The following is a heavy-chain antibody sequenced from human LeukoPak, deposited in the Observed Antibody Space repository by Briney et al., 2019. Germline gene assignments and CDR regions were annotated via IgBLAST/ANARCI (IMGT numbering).Heavy chain of an antibody. CDR3: ARQESLVGATRD. CDR1: GGSISSYY. CDR2: IYYSGST. J-gene: IGHJ4*02. Sequence: SETLSLTCTVSGGSISSYYWSWIRQPPGKGLEWIGYIYYSGSTNYNPSLKSRVTISVDTSKNQFSLRLSSVTAADTAVYYCARQESLVGATRDWGQGTLVTVSS. D-gene: IGHD1-26*01. V-gene: IGHV4-59*01.